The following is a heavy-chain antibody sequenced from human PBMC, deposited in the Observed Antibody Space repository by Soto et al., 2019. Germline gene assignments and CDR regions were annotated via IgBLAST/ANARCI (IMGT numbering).Heavy chain of an antibody. D-gene: IGHD3-16*01. CDR1: GGSISSGNSYA. Sequence: QLQLQESGSGLVKPSQTLSLTCAVSGGSISSGNSYAWSWIRQPPGKSLEWIGSISHTGRTSYNPSLKCRVTMSVDKSKNHVSLKLSSVTAADMAVEYCARAVAPYVGTWFDPWGQGSLVNVSS. V-gene: IGHV4-30-2*01. J-gene: IGHJ5*02. CDR3: ARAVAPYVGTWFDP. CDR2: ISHTGRT.